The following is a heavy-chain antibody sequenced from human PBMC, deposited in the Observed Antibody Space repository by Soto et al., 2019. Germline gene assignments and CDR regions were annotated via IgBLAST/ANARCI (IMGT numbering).Heavy chain of an antibody. CDR2: IRSKSNNYAT. J-gene: IGHJ5*02. Sequence: EVRLVESGGGFVQPGGSLKLSCAASGFSFSASAVHWVRQASGKGLEWVGRIRSKSNNYATSYGASVKGRFTISRDDSKNTAYLQMNSLETEDTAIYYCSRPVAANNWLDPWGQGTLVTVSS. CDR1: GFSFSASA. D-gene: IGHD6-13*01. CDR3: SRPVAANNWLDP. V-gene: IGHV3-73*02.